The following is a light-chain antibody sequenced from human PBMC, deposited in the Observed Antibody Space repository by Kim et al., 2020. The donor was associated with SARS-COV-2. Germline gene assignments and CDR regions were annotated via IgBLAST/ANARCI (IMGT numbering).Light chain of an antibody. V-gene: IGKV3-11*01. CDR2: DAS. Sequence: VLTQSPAALSLSPGERAILSCRASQSVSDNLVWYQQRPGQAPRLLMYDASKRAIGIPARFSGSGSGTDFTLSISSLEPEDFAVYYCQQRHQRPMYILGQGTKLEI. J-gene: IGKJ2*01. CDR3: QQRHQRPMYI. CDR1: QSVSDN.